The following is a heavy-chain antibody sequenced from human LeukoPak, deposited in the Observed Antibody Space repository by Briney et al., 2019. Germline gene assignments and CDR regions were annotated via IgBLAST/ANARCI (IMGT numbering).Heavy chain of an antibody. CDR3: ATNNYGDYGPHY. CDR1: GFTFSSYA. Sequence: PGGSLRLSCAASGFTFSSYAMSWVRQAPGKGLEWVAVIWFDGSKKYYGDSVKSRFTISRDNSKNTLYLQMNSLRAEDTAVYYCATNNYGDYGPHYWGQGALVTVSS. V-gene: IGHV3-33*08. D-gene: IGHD4-17*01. J-gene: IGHJ4*02. CDR2: IWFDGSKK.